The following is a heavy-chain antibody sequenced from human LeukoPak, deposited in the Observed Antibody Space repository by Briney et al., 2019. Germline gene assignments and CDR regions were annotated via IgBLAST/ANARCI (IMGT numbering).Heavy chain of an antibody. Sequence: GGSLRLSCAASGFTFSSYWMSWVRQAPGKGLEWVANIKQDGSEKYYVDSVKGRFTISRDNAKNSLYLQMHSLRAEDTAVYYCARNYMGTTSPWFDPWGQGTLVTVSS. J-gene: IGHJ5*02. V-gene: IGHV3-7*01. CDR3: ARNYMGTTSPWFDP. CDR1: GFTFSSYW. CDR2: IKQDGSEK. D-gene: IGHD2-2*01.